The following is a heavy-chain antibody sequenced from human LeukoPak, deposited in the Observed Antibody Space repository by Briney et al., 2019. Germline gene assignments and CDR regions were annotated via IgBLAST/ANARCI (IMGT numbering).Heavy chain of an antibody. D-gene: IGHD3-10*01. CDR2: ISSSSSYT. CDR3: ASGPYGSGSYYNGGLWY. CDR1: GFTFSDYY. J-gene: IGHJ4*02. Sequence: GKSLRLSCAASGFTFSDYYMSWIRQAPGKGLEWVSYISSSSSYTNYADSVKGRFTISRDNAKNSLYLQMNSLRAEDTAVYYCASGPYGSGSYYNGGLWYWGQGTLVTVSS. V-gene: IGHV3-11*06.